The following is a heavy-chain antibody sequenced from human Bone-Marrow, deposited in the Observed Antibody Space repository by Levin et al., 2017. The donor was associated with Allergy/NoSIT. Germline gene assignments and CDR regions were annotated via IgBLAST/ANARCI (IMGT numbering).Heavy chain of an antibody. V-gene: IGHV4-39*02. CDR1: GDSISSKPLY. CDR2: TYYSGATS. J-gene: IGHJ5*02. Sequence: SETLSLTCTVSGDSISSKPLYWGWIRQSPGKGLEWIGNTYYSGATSHYNPSLKRRVTISVDTSKNQFSLSLTSVTAADTAVYYCGREMELQGRGNWFYPWGQGILVTVSS. D-gene: IGHD1-7*01. CDR3: GREMELQGRGNWFYP.